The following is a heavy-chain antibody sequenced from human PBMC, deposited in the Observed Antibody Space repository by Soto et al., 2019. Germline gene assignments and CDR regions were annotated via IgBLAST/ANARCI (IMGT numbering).Heavy chain of an antibody. Sequence: PGGSLRLSCAASGFTFDKFAMSWVRQAPGKGLEWVSAVSGSGATTYYADSVRGRFAISRDNSKNMVYLEINSLRAEDTAIYFCAKWGQTGTAAARARSDIWGQGTMVTV. CDR2: VSGSGATT. J-gene: IGHJ3*02. CDR3: AKWGQTGTAAARARSDI. D-gene: IGHD6-13*01. CDR1: GFTFDKFA. V-gene: IGHV3-23*01.